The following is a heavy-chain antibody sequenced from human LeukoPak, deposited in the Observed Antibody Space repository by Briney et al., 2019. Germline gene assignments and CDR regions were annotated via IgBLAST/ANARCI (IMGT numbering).Heavy chain of an antibody. CDR3: AKDDDDGDHVVVDH. J-gene: IGHJ4*02. Sequence: GGSLRLSCAASGFTFSSYAMGWVRQAPGRGLEWVSLISGSGGSTYYADSVKGRFAVSRDNSKNTEYLQMNSLRAEDTAIYYCAKDDDDGDHVVVDHWGQGTLVTVSS. CDR2: ISGSGGST. D-gene: IGHD4-17*01. CDR1: GFTFSSYA. V-gene: IGHV3-23*01.